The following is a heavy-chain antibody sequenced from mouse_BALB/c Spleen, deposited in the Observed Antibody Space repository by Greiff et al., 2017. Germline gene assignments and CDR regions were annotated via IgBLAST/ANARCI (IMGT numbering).Heavy chain of an antibody. D-gene: IGHD3-1*01. J-gene: IGHJ2*01. Sequence: VQLQQPGAELVKPGASVTLSCTASGYTFTSYWMHWVKQRPGRGLEWIGWIYPGNVNTKYNEKFKGKATLTADKSSSTAYMQLSSLTSEDSAVYFCARSGGPYYFDYWGQGTTLTVSS. CDR1: GYTFTSYW. CDR2: IYPGNVNT. V-gene: IGHV1S56*01. CDR3: ARSGGPYYFDY.